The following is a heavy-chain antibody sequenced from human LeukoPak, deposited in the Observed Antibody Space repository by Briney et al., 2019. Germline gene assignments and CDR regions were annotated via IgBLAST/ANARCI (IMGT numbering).Heavy chain of an antibody. CDR2: ISSSGSTI. Sequence: GGSLRLSCAASGFTLSDYYMSWIRQAPGKGLEWVSYISSSGSTIYYADSVKGRFTISRDNAKNSLYLQMNSLRAEDTAVYYCATSYYDFWSGYSGAFDIWGQGTMVTVSS. CDR1: GFTLSDYY. V-gene: IGHV3-11*04. D-gene: IGHD3-3*01. CDR3: ATSYYDFWSGYSGAFDI. J-gene: IGHJ3*02.